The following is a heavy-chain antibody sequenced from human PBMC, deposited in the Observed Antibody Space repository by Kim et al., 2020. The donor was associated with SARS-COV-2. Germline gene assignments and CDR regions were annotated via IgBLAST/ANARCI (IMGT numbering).Heavy chain of an antibody. CDR3: ARQKGVGATHAFDI. Sequence: STTLQTRLTISKDTSKNQVVLTMTNMDPVDTATYYCARQKGVGATHAFDIWGQGTMVTVSS. D-gene: IGHD1-26*01. V-gene: IGHV2-70*01. J-gene: IGHJ3*02.